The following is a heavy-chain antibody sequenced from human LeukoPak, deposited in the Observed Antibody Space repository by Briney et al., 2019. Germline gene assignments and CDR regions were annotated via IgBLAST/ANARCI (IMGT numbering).Heavy chain of an antibody. D-gene: IGHD5-12*01. CDR2: INPSGGST. J-gene: IGHJ4*02. CDR1: GYTLTELS. Sequence: ASVKVSCKVSGYTLTELSMHWVRRAPGQGLEWMGIINPSGGSTSYAQKFQGRVTMTRDTSTSTVYMELSSLRSEDTAVYYCARARGYSGYDGGFDYWGQGTLVTVSS. V-gene: IGHV1-46*01. CDR3: ARARGYSGYDGGFDY.